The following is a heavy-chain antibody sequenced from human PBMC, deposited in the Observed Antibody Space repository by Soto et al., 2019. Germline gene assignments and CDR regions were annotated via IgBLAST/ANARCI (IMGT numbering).Heavy chain of an antibody. J-gene: IGHJ4*02. V-gene: IGHV4-31*03. CDR2: IYYSGST. Sequence: PSETLSLTCTVSGGSISSGGYYWSWIRQHPGKGLEWIGYIYYSGSTYYNPSLKSRVTISVDTSKNQFSLKLSSVTAADTAVYYCARVYDSSGYFPYFDYWGQGTLVTVS. CDR3: ARVYDSSGYFPYFDY. D-gene: IGHD3-22*01. CDR1: GGSISSGGYY.